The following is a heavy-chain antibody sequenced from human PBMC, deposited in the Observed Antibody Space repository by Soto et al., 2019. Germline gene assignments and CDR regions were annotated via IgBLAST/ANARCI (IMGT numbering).Heavy chain of an antibody. Sequence: SETLSLTCTVSGGSVSSGSYYWSWIRQPPGKGLEWIGYIYYSGSTNYNPSLKSRVTIYVDTSKNQFSLKLSSVTASDTAVYYCAREGVASGYDLGELGGFDYWGQGTLVTVSS. J-gene: IGHJ4*02. D-gene: IGHD5-12*01. V-gene: IGHV4-61*01. CDR1: GGSVSSGSYY. CDR3: AREGVASGYDLGELGGFDY. CDR2: IYYSGST.